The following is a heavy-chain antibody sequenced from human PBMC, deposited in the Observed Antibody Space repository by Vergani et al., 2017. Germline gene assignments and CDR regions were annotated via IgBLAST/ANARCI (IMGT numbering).Heavy chain of an antibody. CDR3: ARHCGSGGFFPSPYLYGMDV. CDR1: DSSIMTNPY. CDR2: SHHSGDT. Sequence: QVQLQESGPGLVKPSETLTLTCDVSDSSIMTNPYWGWFRQSPGKGLEWIGCSHHSGDTHYNSSLKSRVSISIVSSSKFSLSLTSVTAADTAIYYCARHCGSGGFFPSPYLYGMDVWGHGATVNVFS. V-gene: IGHV4-38-2*01. D-gene: IGHD3-10*01. J-gene: IGHJ6*02.